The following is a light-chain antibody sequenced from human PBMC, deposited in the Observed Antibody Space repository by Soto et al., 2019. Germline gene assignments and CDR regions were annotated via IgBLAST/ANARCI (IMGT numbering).Light chain of an antibody. CDR2: AAS. Sequence: DIPMTQSPSSLSASVGDRVTITCRASQNISSYLNWYQQKPGRAPKLLIYAASSLHSGVPSGFSGSGSGTDFTLTISSLQPEDFATYYCQQSYSTPNTFGQGTKLEI. J-gene: IGKJ2*01. CDR1: QNISSY. V-gene: IGKV1-39*01. CDR3: QQSYSTPNT.